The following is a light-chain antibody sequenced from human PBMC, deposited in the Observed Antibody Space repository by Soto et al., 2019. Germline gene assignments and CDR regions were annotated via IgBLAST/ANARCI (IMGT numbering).Light chain of an antibody. J-gene: IGKJ4*01. CDR2: GAS. CDR3: QQYTDWPWGT. CDR1: QSVHSN. Sequence: EIVMTQSPATLSLSPGERATLSRRASQSVHSNLAWFQQHPGQAPRLLIYGASSRATGIPVRFSGSGSGTEFTLTISSLQPEDFAVYYCQQYTDWPWGTFGGGTKVDIK. V-gene: IGKV3-15*01.